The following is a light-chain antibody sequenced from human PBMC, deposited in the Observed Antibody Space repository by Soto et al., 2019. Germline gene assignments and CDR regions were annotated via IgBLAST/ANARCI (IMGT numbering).Light chain of an antibody. CDR3: QQYNNWPLT. CDR1: QSISNW. V-gene: IGKV1-5*03. J-gene: IGKJ5*01. Sequence: DIQMTQSPSTLSASVVDGFTITFLASQSISNWLVWYQQKPGKAPKLLIYQASSLESGVPSRFSGRGSGTEFTLTISSLQPEDFAVYYCQQYNNWPLTFGQGTRLEIK. CDR2: QAS.